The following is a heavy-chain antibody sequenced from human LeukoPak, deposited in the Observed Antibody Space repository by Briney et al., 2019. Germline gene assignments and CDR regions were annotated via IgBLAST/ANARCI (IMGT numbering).Heavy chain of an antibody. CDR3: AREDVPHYYNSPVVGWFDP. Sequence: PGGSLRLSCAASGLTFSTSDMHWVRQAPGKGLEWIACISGSGAATYYADSVKGRFTISRDDATNSLYLQMNNLRVADTALYYCAREDVPHYYNSPVVGWFDPWGQGTLVTVSP. D-gene: IGHD3-10*01. J-gene: IGHJ5*02. CDR1: GLTFSTSD. V-gene: IGHV3-48*03. CDR2: ISGSGAAT.